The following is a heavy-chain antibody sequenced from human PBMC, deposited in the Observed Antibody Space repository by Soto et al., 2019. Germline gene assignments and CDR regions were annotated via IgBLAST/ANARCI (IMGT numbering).Heavy chain of an antibody. D-gene: IGHD2-15*01. J-gene: IGHJ4*02. CDR1: GFSLSTSAVG. CDR3: AHLVVAGLTYYFDY. Sequence: SGPTLVNPTQTLTLTCTFSGFSLSTSAVGVGWIRQPPGKALEWLAFIYWDDDKRYSPSLKSSLTITKDTSKNQVVLAMTNMVPVVTATYYCAHLVVAGLTYYFDYWGQGTLVTVS. CDR2: IYWDDDK. V-gene: IGHV2-5*02.